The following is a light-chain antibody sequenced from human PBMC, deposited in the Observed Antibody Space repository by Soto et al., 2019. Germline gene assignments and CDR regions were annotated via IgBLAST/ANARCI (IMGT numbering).Light chain of an antibody. V-gene: IGKV3-15*01. J-gene: IGKJ5*01. Sequence: VMTQSPATLSVAPVERASLSCLASQSVSSNLAWYQQTPGQAPRLLIYGASNRATGIACRFSGSGSGTEFTLTIRSLQSEDLAVYYCQQYNNWRPISCGQGIRLAIK. CDR2: GAS. CDR1: QSVSSN. CDR3: QQYNNWRPIS.